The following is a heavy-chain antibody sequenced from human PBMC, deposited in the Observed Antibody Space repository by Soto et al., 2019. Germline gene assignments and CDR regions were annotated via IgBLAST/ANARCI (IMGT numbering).Heavy chain of an antibody. Sequence: GGSLRLSCAASGFTFSSYAMSWVRQAPGKGLEWVSAISGSGGSTYYADSVKGRFTISRDNSKNTLYLQMNSLRAEDTAVYYCAKEIEYYDFWSGWPPDGMDVWGQGTTVTVYS. V-gene: IGHV3-23*01. J-gene: IGHJ6*02. CDR1: GFTFSSYA. CDR3: AKEIEYYDFWSGWPPDGMDV. D-gene: IGHD3-3*01. CDR2: ISGSGGST.